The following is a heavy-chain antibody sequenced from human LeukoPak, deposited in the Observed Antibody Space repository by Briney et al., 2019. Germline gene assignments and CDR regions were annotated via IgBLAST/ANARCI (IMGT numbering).Heavy chain of an antibody. CDR1: GFNFSIYG. J-gene: IGHJ6*03. V-gene: IGHV3-66*01. Sequence: GGTLRLSCAASGFNFSIYGMSWVRQAPGKGLEWVSVIYSGGSTYYADSVKGRFTISRDNSKNTLYLQMNSLRAEDTAVYYCARGRKAVAAYYYYYYMDVWGKGTTVTISS. D-gene: IGHD6-19*01. CDR3: ARGRKAVAAYYYYYYMDV. CDR2: IYSGGST.